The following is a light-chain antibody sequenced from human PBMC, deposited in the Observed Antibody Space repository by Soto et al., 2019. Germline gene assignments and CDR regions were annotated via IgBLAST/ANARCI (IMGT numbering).Light chain of an antibody. Sequence: DIQITRWASSLYASVGDRVTSPFQATQHTSNHLKWYQQKPGKAPQLLFYDASNFEPGVPSRCSGSRSATDYTFIISSLQPADIATYYCQQYDNLLTWAFGQGTKV. CDR3: QQYDNLLTWA. J-gene: IGKJ1*01. CDR2: DAS. V-gene: IGKV1-33*01. CDR1: QHTSNH.